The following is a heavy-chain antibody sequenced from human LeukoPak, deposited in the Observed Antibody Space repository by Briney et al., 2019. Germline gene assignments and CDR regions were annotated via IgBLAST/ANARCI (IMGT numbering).Heavy chain of an antibody. CDR2: ISPNSGGT. J-gene: IGHJ4*02. CDR1: GYTFTGYY. Sequence: EASVKVSCKASGYTFTGYYMYWVRQAPGQGLEWMGWISPNSGGTKYAQKFQGRVTMTRDTSISTGYIELSSLTSDDTAVYYCARAYCGGDCLHGAYWGQGTLVTVS. CDR3: ARAYCGGDCLHGAY. V-gene: IGHV1-2*02. D-gene: IGHD2-21*02.